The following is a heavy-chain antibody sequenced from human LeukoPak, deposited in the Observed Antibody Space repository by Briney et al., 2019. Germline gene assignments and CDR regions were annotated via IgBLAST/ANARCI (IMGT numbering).Heavy chain of an antibody. D-gene: IGHD2-15*01. Sequence: PGGSLRLSCAASGFTFSDYYMTWIRQAPGRGREWISYINGSSSDTKYADSVKGRFTISRDNAKNSVYLLMNSLRAEDTAVYYCARRGTTYCTVDSCHPNWFDPWGQGTLVTVSS. CDR3: ARRGTTYCTVDSCHPNWFDP. CDR1: GFTFSDYY. CDR2: INGSSSDT. V-gene: IGHV3-11*03. J-gene: IGHJ5*02.